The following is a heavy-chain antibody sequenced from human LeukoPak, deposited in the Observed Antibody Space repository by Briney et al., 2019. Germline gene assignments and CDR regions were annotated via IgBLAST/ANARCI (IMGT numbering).Heavy chain of an antibody. CDR1: ACTFIFYY. Sequence: GASVKVSCKASACTFIFYYMHWGRHAPGQGLEWMGWINLNTGDTDYAPKFQGRVTMTRDTSITTAYMELSRLRYDDTAVYYCARAQPALAYWGRGTLVTVSS. J-gene: IGHJ4*02. V-gene: IGHV1-2*02. CDR2: INLNTGDT. CDR3: ARAQPALAY.